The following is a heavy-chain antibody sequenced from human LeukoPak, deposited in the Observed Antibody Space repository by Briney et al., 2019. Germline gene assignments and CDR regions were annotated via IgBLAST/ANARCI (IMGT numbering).Heavy chain of an antibody. CDR1: GFTFSNAW. V-gene: IGHV3-15*01. D-gene: IGHD5-12*01. CDR2: IKRKTLGGTT. CDR3: TTCGYSGYDSNY. Sequence: GGSLRLSCAASGFTFSNAWMTWVRQAPGKGLEWVGRIKRKTLGGTTDYAAPVKGRFTISRDDSKDTPYLQMNSLIIADTGVYYCTTCGYSGYDSNYWGQGVLVTVSS. J-gene: IGHJ4*02.